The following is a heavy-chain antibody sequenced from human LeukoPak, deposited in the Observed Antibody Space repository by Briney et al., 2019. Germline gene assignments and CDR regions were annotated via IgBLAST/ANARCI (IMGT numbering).Heavy chain of an antibody. CDR2: IYSGGST. J-gene: IGHJ5*02. V-gene: IGHV3-66*01. Sequence: GGPLRLSCAASGFTVSSNYMSWVRQAPGKGLEWVSVIYSGGSTYYADSVKGRFTISRDNSKNTLYLQMNSLRAEDTAVYYCARVGWFGEGNWFDPWAREPWSPSPQ. D-gene: IGHD3-10*01. CDR3: ARVGWFGEGNWFDP. CDR1: GFTVSSNY.